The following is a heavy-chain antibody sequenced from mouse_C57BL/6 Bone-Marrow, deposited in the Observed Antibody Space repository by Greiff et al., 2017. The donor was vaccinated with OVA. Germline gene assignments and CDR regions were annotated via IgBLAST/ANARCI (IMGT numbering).Heavy chain of an antibody. J-gene: IGHJ1*03. D-gene: IGHD2-1*01. CDR1: GYTFTDYA. CDR3: ATIYYGNGYPYWYFDV. Sequence: VKLMESGPELVRPGVSVKISCKGSGYTFTDYAMHWVKQSHAKSLEWIGVISTYYGDASYNQKFKDKATMTVDKSSSTAYMELARLTSEDSAVYYCATIYYGNGYPYWYFDVWGTGTTVTVSS. V-gene: IGHV1-67*01. CDR2: ISTYYGDA.